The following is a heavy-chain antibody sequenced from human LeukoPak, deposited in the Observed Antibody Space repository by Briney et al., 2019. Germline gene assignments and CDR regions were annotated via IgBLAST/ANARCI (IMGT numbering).Heavy chain of an antibody. CDR1: GFTFSSYA. CDR3: ARRDGSY. V-gene: IGHV3-64*01. D-gene: IGHD5-24*01. Sequence: GGSLRLSCAASGFTFSSYAMHWVRQAPGKGLEYVSAISSNGGSTYYANSVKGRFTISRDNSKNTLYLQMGSLRAEDMAVYYCARRDGSYWGQGTLVTVSS. CDR2: ISSNGGST. J-gene: IGHJ4*02.